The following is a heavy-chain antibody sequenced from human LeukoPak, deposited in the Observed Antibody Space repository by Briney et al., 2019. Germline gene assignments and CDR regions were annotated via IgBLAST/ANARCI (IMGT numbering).Heavy chain of an antibody. Sequence: GGSLRLSCAASGFTFSSYGMHWVRQAPGKGLEWVAFIRYDGSNKYYADSAKGRFTISRDNSKNTLYLQMNSLRAEDTAVYYCARVSGSYSLYYYMDVWGKGTTVTVSS. J-gene: IGHJ6*03. CDR3: ARVSGSYSLYYYMDV. V-gene: IGHV3-30*02. D-gene: IGHD1-26*01. CDR1: GFTFSSYG. CDR2: IRYDGSNK.